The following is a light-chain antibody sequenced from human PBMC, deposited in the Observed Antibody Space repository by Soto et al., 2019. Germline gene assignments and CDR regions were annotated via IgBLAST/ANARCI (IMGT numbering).Light chain of an antibody. CDR2: AAS. J-gene: IGKJ4*01. V-gene: IGKV1-39*01. CDR1: QSISNF. Sequence: DIQLTQSPSLLSASIGDRVTITCRASQSISNFLNWFQHKPGKAPKVLISAASTLQSGVPSRFSGSVSGTDFTLTISSLQPEDSASYYCQQYYNSVLTFGGGTKVDIK. CDR3: QQYYNSVLT.